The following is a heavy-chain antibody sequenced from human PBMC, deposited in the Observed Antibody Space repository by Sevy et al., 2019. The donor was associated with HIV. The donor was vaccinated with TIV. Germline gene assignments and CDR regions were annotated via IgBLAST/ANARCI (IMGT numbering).Heavy chain of an antibody. CDR2: IYYSGST. Sequence: SETLSLTCTVSGGSTNFYYWNWIRQPPGKGLEWIGHIYYSGSTDYNPSLESRVTISVDTSTRQFSLKMTSVTAADTAIYYCARDRGTSGRRFPFYWGQGALVTVSS. J-gene: IGHJ4*02. CDR3: ARDRGTSGRRFPFY. CDR1: GGSTNFYY. D-gene: IGHD2-8*01. V-gene: IGHV4-59*01.